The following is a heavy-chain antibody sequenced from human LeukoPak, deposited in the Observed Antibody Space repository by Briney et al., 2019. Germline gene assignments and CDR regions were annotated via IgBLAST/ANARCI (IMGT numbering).Heavy chain of an antibody. CDR1: GFTFSSYW. CDR2: IKQDGSEK. CDR3: ARAAYSSGWYGFFDY. V-gene: IGHV3-7*03. D-gene: IGHD6-19*01. Sequence: GGSLRLSCAAPGFTFSSYWMSWVRQAPGKGLEWVANIKQDGSEKYYVDSVKGRFTISRDNAKNSLYLQMNSLRAEDTAVYYCARAAYSSGWYGFFDYWGQGTLVTVSS. J-gene: IGHJ4*02.